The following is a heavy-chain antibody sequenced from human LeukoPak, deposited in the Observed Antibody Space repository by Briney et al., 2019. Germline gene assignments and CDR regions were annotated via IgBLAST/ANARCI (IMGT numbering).Heavy chain of an antibody. J-gene: IGHJ4*02. V-gene: IGHV3-23*01. D-gene: IGHD1-1*01. CDR2: FSRNGRDT. Sequence: GGSLRLSCAASGFTFGSFAMSWLRQAPGKGPEGVSPFSRNGRDTYYADSVKGRFTIFRDNSKNTLYLQMNSPRDEDTAVYHCAKGSLGNWYFFDYWGLGTLVTVSS. CDR3: AKGSLGNWYFFDY. CDR1: GFTFGSFA.